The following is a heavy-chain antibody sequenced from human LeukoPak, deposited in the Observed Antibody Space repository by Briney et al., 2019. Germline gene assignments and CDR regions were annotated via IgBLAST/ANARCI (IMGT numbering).Heavy chain of an antibody. CDR3: ARTNGYCSSSSCYGNFDY. J-gene: IGHJ4*02. Sequence: PSETLSLTCTVSGYSISSGYYWGWIRQPPGKGLEWIGTIYHSGSPYYNPSLKSRVTISADTSKNQFSLKLSSVTAADTAVYYCARTNGYCSSSSCYGNFDYWGQGTLVTVSS. CDR2: IYHSGSP. CDR1: GYSISSGYY. V-gene: IGHV4-38-2*02. D-gene: IGHD2-2*03.